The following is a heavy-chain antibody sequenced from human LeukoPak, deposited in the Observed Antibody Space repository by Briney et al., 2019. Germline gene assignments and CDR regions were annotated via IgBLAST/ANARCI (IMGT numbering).Heavy chain of an antibody. CDR2: IYYSGST. J-gene: IGHJ3*02. V-gene: IGHV4-39*07. CDR3: ARDIYSYGGLVASDI. Sequence: SETLSLTCTVSGGSISSSSYYWGWIRQPPGKGLEWIGSIYYSGSTYYNPSLKSRVTISVDTSKNQFSLKLSSVTAADTAVYYCARDIYSYGGLVASDIWGQGTMVTVSS. CDR1: GGSISSSSYY. D-gene: IGHD3-16*02.